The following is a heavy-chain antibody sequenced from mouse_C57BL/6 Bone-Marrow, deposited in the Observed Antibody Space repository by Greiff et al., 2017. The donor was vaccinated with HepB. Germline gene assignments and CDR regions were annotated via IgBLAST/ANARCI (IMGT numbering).Heavy chain of an antibody. CDR2: IYPRDGST. J-gene: IGHJ3*01. D-gene: IGHD3-2*02. Sequence: VQLQQSGPELVKPGASVKLSCKASGYTFTSYDINWVKQRPGQGLEWIGWIYPRDGSTKYNEKFKGKATLTVDTSSSTAYMELHSLTSEDSAVYFCASIRQRRLPWFAYWGQGTLVTVSA. CDR1: GYTFTSYD. CDR3: ASIRQRRLPWFAY. V-gene: IGHV1-85*01.